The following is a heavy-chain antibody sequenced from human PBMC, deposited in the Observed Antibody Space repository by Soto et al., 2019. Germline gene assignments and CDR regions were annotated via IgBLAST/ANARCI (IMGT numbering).Heavy chain of an antibody. V-gene: IGHV3-30*18. CDR2: ISYDGSNK. Sequence: QVQLVESGGGVVQPGRSLRLSCAASGFTFSSYGMHWVRQAPGMGLEWVAVISYDGSNKYYEDSVKGRFTISRDNSKNTLYLQMNSLRAEDTAVYYCAKDRARYCGGGSCYSIFDYWGQGTLVTVSS. D-gene: IGHD2-15*01. CDR1: GFTFSSYG. CDR3: AKDRARYCGGGSCYSIFDY. J-gene: IGHJ4*02.